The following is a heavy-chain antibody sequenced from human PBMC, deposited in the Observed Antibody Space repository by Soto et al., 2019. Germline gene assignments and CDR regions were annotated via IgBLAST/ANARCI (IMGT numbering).Heavy chain of an antibody. Sequence: SVKVSCKASGGTFSSYAISWVRQAPGQGLEWMGGIIPIFGTANYAQKFQGRVTITADESTSTAYMELSSLSSEDTAVYYCARDRRLVIIGGYYYYGMDVWGQGTTFTAS. D-gene: IGHD3-9*01. V-gene: IGHV1-69*13. J-gene: IGHJ6*02. CDR2: IIPIFGTA. CDR3: ARDRRLVIIGGYYYYGMDV. CDR1: GGTFSSYA.